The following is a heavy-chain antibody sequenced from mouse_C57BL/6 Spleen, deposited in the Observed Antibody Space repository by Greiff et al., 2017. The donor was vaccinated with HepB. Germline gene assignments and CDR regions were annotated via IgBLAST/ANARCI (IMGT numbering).Heavy chain of an antibody. CDR2: INPNYGTT. CDR1: GYSFTDYN. V-gene: IGHV1-39*01. CDR3: ARDYYGSSYWYFDV. D-gene: IGHD1-1*01. J-gene: IGHJ1*03. Sequence: SGPELVKPGASVKISCKASGYSFTDYNMNWVKQSNGKSLEWIGVINPNYGTTSYNQKFKGKATLTVDQSSITAYMQLNSLTSEDSAVYYCARDYYGSSYWYFDVWGTGTTVTVSS.